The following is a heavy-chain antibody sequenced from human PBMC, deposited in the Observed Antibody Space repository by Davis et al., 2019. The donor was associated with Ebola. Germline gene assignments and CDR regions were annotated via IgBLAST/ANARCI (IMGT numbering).Heavy chain of an antibody. CDR2: IKTDGSYT. CDR1: GFTFSREW. J-gene: IGHJ4*02. CDR3: ARQHDPSTPAPGF. D-gene: IGHD5/OR15-5a*01. Sequence: PGGSLRLSCAASGFTFSREWMHWVRQAPGKGLVWVSRIKTDGSYTNYADSVKGRFAIFRDNAKNTLYLQMNSLRAEDTAVYYCARQHDPSTPAPGFWGQGTLVTVSS. V-gene: IGHV3-74*01.